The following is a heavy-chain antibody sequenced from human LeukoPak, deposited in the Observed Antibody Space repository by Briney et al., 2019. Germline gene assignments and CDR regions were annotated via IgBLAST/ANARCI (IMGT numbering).Heavy chain of an antibody. V-gene: IGHV3-7*05. CDR1: GFNFSSQW. J-gene: IGHJ4*02. CDR3: ARRYCRGGSCYSAFHY. CDR2: KMKDRSEK. D-gene: IGHD2-15*01. Sequence: GGALRLSWAAFGFNFSSQWMKWGGQAAGKGREWVAKKMKDRSEKYYVDSVNGRFTISRDNVKTSLYLQMNTLRAEDTAVYYCARRYCRGGSCYSAFHYWGQGTLVTVSS.